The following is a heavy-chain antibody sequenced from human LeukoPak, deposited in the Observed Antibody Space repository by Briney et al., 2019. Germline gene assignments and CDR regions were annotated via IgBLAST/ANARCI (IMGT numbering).Heavy chain of an antibody. CDR2: INPNSGGT. D-gene: IGHD4/OR15-4a*01. CDR3: ARRAGAYSHPYDY. J-gene: IGHJ4*02. V-gene: IGHV1-2*02. Sequence: ASVKVSCKASGYTFTGYYMHWVRQAPGQGLEWMGWINPNSGGTNYAQKFQGRVTMTGDTSISTAYMELSRLRSDDTAVYYCARRAGAYSHPYDYWGQGTLVTVSS. CDR1: GYTFTGYY.